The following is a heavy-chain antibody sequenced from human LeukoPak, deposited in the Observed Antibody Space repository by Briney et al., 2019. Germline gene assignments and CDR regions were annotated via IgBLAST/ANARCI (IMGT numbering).Heavy chain of an antibody. Sequence: GESLKISCKGSGYNFTSHWIGWVRQMPGKGLEWMGIMYPGDSDIRYSPSFQGQVTISADKAISTAYLQWSSLKASDTVMYYCARLCGNYCNWFDPWGQGTLVTVSS. CDR3: ARLCGNYCNWFDP. CDR2: MYPGDSDI. CDR1: GYNFTSHW. D-gene: IGHD1-26*01. J-gene: IGHJ5*02. V-gene: IGHV5-51*01.